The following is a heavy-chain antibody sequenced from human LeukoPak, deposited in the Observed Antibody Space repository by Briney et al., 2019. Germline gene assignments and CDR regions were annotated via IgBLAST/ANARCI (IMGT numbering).Heavy chain of an antibody. J-gene: IGHJ3*02. CDR2: ISGSGAST. CDR1: GFTFSSYA. V-gene: IGHV3-23*01. Sequence: GFLRLSCAASGFTFSSYAMSWVRQAPGKGLEWASAISGSGASTYYADSVKRRFTVSRDNSKNTLYLQMNSLRAEDTAVYYCAKTPDVWGAFDIWGQGTMVTVSS. D-gene: IGHD3-16*01. CDR3: AKTPDVWGAFDI.